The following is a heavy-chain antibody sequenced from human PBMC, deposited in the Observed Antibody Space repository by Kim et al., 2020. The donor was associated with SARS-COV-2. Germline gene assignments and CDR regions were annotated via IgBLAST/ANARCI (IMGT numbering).Heavy chain of an antibody. CDR3: ARILITRIVVADAFDI. V-gene: IGHV4-34*04. J-gene: IGHJ3*02. D-gene: IGHD3-22*01. Sequence: SRVERATIAADTSKNQFSLKLSSVTAADTAVYYCARILITRIVVADAFDIWGQGTMVTVSS.